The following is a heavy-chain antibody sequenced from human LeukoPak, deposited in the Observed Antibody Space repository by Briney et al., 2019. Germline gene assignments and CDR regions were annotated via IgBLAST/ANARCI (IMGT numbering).Heavy chain of an antibody. CDR2: ISGSGGST. CDR1: GFTFSSYA. CDR3: ASLDGGSGSYTVPDY. Sequence: GGSLRLSCAASGFTFSSYAMSWVRQAPGKGLEWVSAISGSGGSTYYADSVKGRFTISRDNSKNTLYLQMNSLRAEDTAVYYCASLDGGSGSYTVPDYWGQGTLVTVSS. D-gene: IGHD3-10*01. V-gene: IGHV3-23*01. J-gene: IGHJ4*02.